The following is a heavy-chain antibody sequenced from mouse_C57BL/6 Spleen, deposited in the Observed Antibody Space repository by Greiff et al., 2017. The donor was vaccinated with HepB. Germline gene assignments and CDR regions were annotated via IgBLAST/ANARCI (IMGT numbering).Heavy chain of an antibody. CDR2: ISDGGSDT. Sequence: DVQLVESGGGLVKPGGSLKLSCAASGFTFRSYAMSWVRQIPEKRLEWVATISDGGSDTYYPDNVKGRFTISRDNAKNNLYLQMSHLMSEDTAMYYCAREGDYVSSYGNAMDYCGQRTSVTVSS. J-gene: IGHJ4*01. V-gene: IGHV5-4*01. D-gene: IGHD1-1*01. CDR1: GFTFRSYA. CDR3: AREGDYVSSYGNAMDY.